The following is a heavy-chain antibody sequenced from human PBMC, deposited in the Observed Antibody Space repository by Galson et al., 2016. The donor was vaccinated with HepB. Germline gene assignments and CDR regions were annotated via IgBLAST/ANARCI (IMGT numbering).Heavy chain of an antibody. CDR2: IYYNGST. J-gene: IGHJ6*03. CDR3: ARVSRNFYYDSSGYGYYYYMDV. D-gene: IGHD3-22*01. CDR1: GDSISSGFDS. Sequence: SETLSLTCSVSGDSISSGFDSWGWIRQPPGKGLQWIGTIYYNGSTYYNPSLKSRATTSVDTSKNQFSLKLSSVTAADTAVYYCARVSRNFYYDSSGYGYYYYMDVGGKGTTVTVSS. V-gene: IGHV4-39*01.